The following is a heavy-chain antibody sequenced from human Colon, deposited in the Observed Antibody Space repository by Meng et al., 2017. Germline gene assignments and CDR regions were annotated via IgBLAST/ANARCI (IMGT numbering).Heavy chain of an antibody. D-gene: IGHD1/OR15-1a*01. CDR3: ARDYGTSRPFEY. CDR1: GDSVSGPGAD. V-gene: IGHV6-1*01. J-gene: IGHJ4*02. CDR2: TYYRSKWYN. Sequence: VHLHLSVPGLVKPSPTLSSPCAIYGDSVSGPGADWKWIRQSPSRGLEWLGRTYYRSKWYNDYAVSVKGRIAINPDTPKIQFFLQLNSVTPEDTAVYYCARDYGTSRPFEYWGQGILVTVSS.